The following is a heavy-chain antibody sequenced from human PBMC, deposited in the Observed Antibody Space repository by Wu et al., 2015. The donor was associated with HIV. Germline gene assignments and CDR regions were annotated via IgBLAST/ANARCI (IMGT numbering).Heavy chain of an antibody. CDR3: ARLGSTIFGVPPADESFDI. CDR1: GYTFTDYY. CDR2: INPNSGGT. Sequence: QVQLVQSGAEVKKPGASVKVSCKASGYTFTDYYIHWVRQAPGQGLEWMGWINPNSGGTKFAQRFQGRVTMTRDTSISTAYMDLSRLESDDTAVFYCARLGSTIFGVPPADESFDIWGQGTTVIVSS. J-gene: IGHJ3*02. D-gene: IGHD3-3*01. V-gene: IGHV1-2*02.